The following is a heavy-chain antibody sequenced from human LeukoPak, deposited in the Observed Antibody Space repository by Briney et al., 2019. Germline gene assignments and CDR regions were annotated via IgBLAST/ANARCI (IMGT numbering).Heavy chain of an antibody. CDR2: ISYDGSNK. Sequence: GGSLRLSCAASGFTFSSYGMHWVRQAPGKGLEWVAVISYDGSNKYYADSVKGRFTISRDNSKNTLYLQMNSLRAEDTAVYYCAKDTRSRTEWFGELFWGQGTPVTVSS. V-gene: IGHV3-30*18. J-gene: IGHJ4*02. D-gene: IGHD3-10*01. CDR1: GFTFSSYG. CDR3: AKDTRSRTEWFGELF.